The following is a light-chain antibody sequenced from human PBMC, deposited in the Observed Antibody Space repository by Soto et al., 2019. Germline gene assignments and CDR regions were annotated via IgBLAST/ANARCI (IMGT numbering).Light chain of an antibody. CDR3: QSYDSSLRGRV. CDR1: SSNIGAGYD. Sequence: QSALTQPPSVSGAPGQRVTISCTGTSSNIGAGYDVHWYQQLPGTAPKLLIYGNSNRPSGVPDRFSGSKSGTSASLAITGLQAEDEADYYCQSYDSSLRGRVFGGWTKLTVL. V-gene: IGLV1-40*01. CDR2: GNS. J-gene: IGLJ3*02.